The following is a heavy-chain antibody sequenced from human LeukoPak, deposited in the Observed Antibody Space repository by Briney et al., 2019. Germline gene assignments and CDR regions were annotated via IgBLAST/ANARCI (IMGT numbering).Heavy chain of an antibody. CDR1: GYSFPSYW. CDR2: IYPGDSDT. J-gene: IGHJ5*02. D-gene: IGHD4-23*01. V-gene: IGHV5-51*01. Sequence: GESLKISCKGPGYSFPSYWIGWGRQMPGKSLEWMGIIYPGDSDTRYSPSFQGQVTISADKSISTAYPQWSSLKASDSAMYYCARATVANSWFDPWGQGTLVTVSS. CDR3: ARATVANSWFDP.